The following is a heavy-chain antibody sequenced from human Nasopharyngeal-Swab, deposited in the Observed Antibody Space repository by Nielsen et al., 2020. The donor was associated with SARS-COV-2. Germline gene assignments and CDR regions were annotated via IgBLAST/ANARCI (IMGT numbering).Heavy chain of an antibody. J-gene: IGHJ6*03. Sequence: SGTLSLTCTGSGGSISSYYWSWIRQAPGKGLEWIGYICYSGSTNYNPSLKRRGTISVDASKNQFSLKLSSVTAADTAVYYCARVVVGTGGYYYYMDVWGKGTTVTVSS. D-gene: IGHD2-21*01. CDR3: ARVVVGTGGYYYYMDV. V-gene: IGHV4-59*01. CDR1: GGSISSYY. CDR2: ICYSGST.